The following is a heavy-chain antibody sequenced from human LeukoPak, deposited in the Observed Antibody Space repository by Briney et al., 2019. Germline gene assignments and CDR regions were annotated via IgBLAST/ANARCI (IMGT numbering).Heavy chain of an antibody. D-gene: IGHD1-26*01. V-gene: IGHV3-23*01. J-gene: IGHJ4*02. Sequence: GGSLRLSCAASGFTFSSYGMSWVRQAPGKGLEWVSVISGSGYNTDYADSVKSRFTISRDNYRLYLQMNSLRPEDTAVYYCAKHSGSYFVYYFDYWGQGTLVTVSS. CDR3: AKHSGSYFVYYFDY. CDR1: GFTFSSYG. CDR2: ISGSGYNT.